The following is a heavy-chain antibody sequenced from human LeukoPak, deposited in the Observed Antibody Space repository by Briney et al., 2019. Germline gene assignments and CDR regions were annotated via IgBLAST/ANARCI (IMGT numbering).Heavy chain of an antibody. D-gene: IGHD4-17*01. CDR1: GGSISSGDYY. CDR2: IYYSGST. Sequence: SETLSLTCTVSGGSISSGDYYWSWIRQPPGKGLEWIGYIYYSGSTYYNPSLKSRVTISVDTSKNQLSLKLSSVTAADTAVYYCARDKNYGDYVDYWGQGTLVTVSS. J-gene: IGHJ4*02. V-gene: IGHV4-30-4*08. CDR3: ARDKNYGDYVDY.